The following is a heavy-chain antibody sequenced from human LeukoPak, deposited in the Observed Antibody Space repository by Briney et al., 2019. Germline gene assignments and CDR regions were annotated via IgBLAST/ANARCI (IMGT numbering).Heavy chain of an antibody. CDR2: IYHSGST. D-gene: IGHD3-10*01. J-gene: IGHJ3*02. Sequence: SETLSLTCAVSGGSISSSNWWSWVRQPPGKGLEWIGEIYHSGSTNYNPSLKSRVTISVDKSKNQFSLKLSSVTAADTAVYYCARLWFGESAIVDIWGQGTMVTVSS. CDR3: ARLWFGESAIVDI. CDR1: GGSISSSNW. V-gene: IGHV4-4*02.